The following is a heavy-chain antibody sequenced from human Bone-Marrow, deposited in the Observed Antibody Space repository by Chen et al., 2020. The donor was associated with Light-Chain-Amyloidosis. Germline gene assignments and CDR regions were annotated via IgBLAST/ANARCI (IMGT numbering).Heavy chain of an antibody. J-gene: IGHJ4*02. CDR3: AKDRCTSISCSDFDY. V-gene: IGHV3-23*04. Sequence: VQLVESGGGLVKPGGSLRLPCVGTGFTFRNYAMTWVRQAPGKGLEWVSVARGGDGPTYYADSVRGRFTIYRDNSKNTLYLQMNSLRAEDTAVYYCAKDRCTSISCSDFDYWGQGTLVTVSS. CDR2: ARGGDGPT. CDR1: GFTFRNYA. D-gene: IGHD2-2*01.